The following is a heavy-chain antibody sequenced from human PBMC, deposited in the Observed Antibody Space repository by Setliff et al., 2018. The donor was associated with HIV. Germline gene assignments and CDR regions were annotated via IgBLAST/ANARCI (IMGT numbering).Heavy chain of an antibody. D-gene: IGHD1-1*01. J-gene: IGHJ3*01. CDR2: IERKSNGGAA. CDR1: GFTVSDSW. Sequence: GESLRLSCAVSGFTVSDSWMSWFRQGPGKGLEWVGHIERKSNGGAATYATFVNGRFTISKDDSKDTLYLQMNNLKIEDTAVYYCVGNFLGFWGQGTMVTVSS. V-gene: IGHV3-15*04. CDR3: VGNFLGF.